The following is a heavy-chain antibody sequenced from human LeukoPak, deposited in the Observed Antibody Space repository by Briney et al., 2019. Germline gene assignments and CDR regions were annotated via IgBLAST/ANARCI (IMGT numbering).Heavy chain of an antibody. D-gene: IGHD3-16*01. Sequence: SETLSLTCTVSGGSISSYYWSWIRQPPGKGLEWIGYIYYSGSTNYNPSLKSRVTISVDTSKNQFSLKLSSVTAADTAVYYCARHTYDYVWGGVFDYWGQGTLVTVSS. J-gene: IGHJ4*02. V-gene: IGHV4-59*08. CDR1: GGSISSYY. CDR3: ARHTYDYVWGGVFDY. CDR2: IYYSGST.